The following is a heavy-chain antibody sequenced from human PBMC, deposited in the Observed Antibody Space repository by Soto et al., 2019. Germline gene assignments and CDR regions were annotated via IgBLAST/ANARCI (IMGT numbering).Heavy chain of an antibody. V-gene: IGHV3-21*06. CDR2: ISSTTNYI. CDR3: ARESEDLTSNFDY. J-gene: IGHJ4*02. Sequence: GGSLRLSCAASGFTFTRYSMNWVRQAPGKGLEWVASISSTTNYIYYGDSMKGRFTISRDNAKNSLYLEMNSLRAEDTAVYYCARESEDLTSNFDYWGQGTLVTVSS. CDR1: GFTFTRYS.